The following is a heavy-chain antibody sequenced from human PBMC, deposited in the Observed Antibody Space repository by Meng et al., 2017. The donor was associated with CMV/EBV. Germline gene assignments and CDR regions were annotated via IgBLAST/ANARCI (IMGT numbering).Heavy chain of an antibody. D-gene: IGHD4-23*01. Sequence: QDQVVQSGDEVKQPGSSVKVSCKVSGGTFSSYAISWVRQAPGQGLEWMGGIIPIFGTANYAQKFQGRVTITADESTSTAYMELSSLRSEDTAVYYCARAGDYGGRGYFDYWGQGTLVTVSS. CDR3: ARAGDYGGRGYFDY. V-gene: IGHV1-69*12. J-gene: IGHJ4*02. CDR1: GGTFSSYA. CDR2: IIPIFGTA.